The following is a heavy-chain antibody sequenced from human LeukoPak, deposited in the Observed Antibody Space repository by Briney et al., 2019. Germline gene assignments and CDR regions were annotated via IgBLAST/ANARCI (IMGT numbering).Heavy chain of an antibody. CDR3: ARFTIFGVVSSPIDY. D-gene: IGHD3-3*01. V-gene: IGHV5-51*01. CDR2: IYPGDSDT. J-gene: IGHJ4*02. Sequence: GESLKISCKGSGYSFTSYWIGWVRQMPGKGLEWMGIIYPGDSDTRYSPSFQGQVTISADKSISTAYLQWSSLKASDTTMYYCARFTIFGVVSSPIDYWGQGTLVTVSS. CDR1: GYSFTSYW.